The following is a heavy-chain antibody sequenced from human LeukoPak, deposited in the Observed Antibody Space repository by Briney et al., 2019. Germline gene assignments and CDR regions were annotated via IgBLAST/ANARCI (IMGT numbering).Heavy chain of an antibody. Sequence: GESLQISCKGSGYSFTSCWIGWVRQMPGKGLEWMGIIYPGDSDTRYSPSFQGQVTISADKSISTAYLQWSSLKASDTAMYYCARSRYCSGGSCHLGFDYWGQGTLVTVSS. CDR1: GYSFTSCW. CDR2: IYPGDSDT. V-gene: IGHV5-51*01. D-gene: IGHD2-15*01. J-gene: IGHJ4*02. CDR3: ARSRYCSGGSCHLGFDY.